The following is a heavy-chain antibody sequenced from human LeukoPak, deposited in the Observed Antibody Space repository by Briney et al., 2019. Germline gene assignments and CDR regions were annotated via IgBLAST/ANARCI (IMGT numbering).Heavy chain of an antibody. CDR1: GFTFSSYG. CDR3: AKDLDNPNDYGDYKAYYYGMDV. V-gene: IGHV3-30*18. J-gene: IGHJ6*02. D-gene: IGHD4-17*01. Sequence: GRSLRLSCAASGFTFSSYGMPWVRQAPGKGLEWVAVISYDGSNKYYADSVKGRFTISRDNSKNTLYLQMNSLRAEDTAVYYCAKDLDNPNDYGDYKAYYYGMDVWGQGTTVTVSS. CDR2: ISYDGSNK.